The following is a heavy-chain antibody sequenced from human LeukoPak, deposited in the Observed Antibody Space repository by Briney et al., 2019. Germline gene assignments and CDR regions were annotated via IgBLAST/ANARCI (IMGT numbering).Heavy chain of an antibody. V-gene: IGHV1-18*01. CDR3: ARGDGYSSEGGDAFDI. J-gene: IGHJ3*02. CDR2: ISAYNGNT. CDR1: GYTFTSYG. Sequence: EASVKVSCKASGYTFTSYGISWVRQAPGQGLEWMGWISAYNGNTNYAQKLQGRVTMTTDTSTSTVYMELRSLRSDDTAVYYCARGDGYSSEGGDAFDIWGQGTMVTVSS. D-gene: IGHD6-19*01.